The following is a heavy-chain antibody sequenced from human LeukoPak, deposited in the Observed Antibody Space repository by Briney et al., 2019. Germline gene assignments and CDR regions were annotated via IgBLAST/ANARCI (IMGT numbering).Heavy chain of an antibody. CDR2: IYYTGST. D-gene: IGHD3-16*01. CDR3: ARRWGNIVGVTYEY. V-gene: IGHV4-39*01. Sequence: SETLSLTCTISGSSITSVIHYWGWIRQPPGKGLEWIGDIYYTGSTYYSPSLRSRVTMSVHTSENQFSLRLNSVTAVDTAVYYCARRWGNIVGVTYEYWGQGTLVTVSS. J-gene: IGHJ4*02. CDR1: GSSITSVIHY.